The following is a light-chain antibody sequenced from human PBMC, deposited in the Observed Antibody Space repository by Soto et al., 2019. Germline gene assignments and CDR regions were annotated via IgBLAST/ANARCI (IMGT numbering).Light chain of an antibody. V-gene: IGLV1-40*01. CDR1: SSNIGAGYD. J-gene: IGLJ1*01. Sequence: QSVLTQPPSVSGAPGQRVTISCTGTSSNIGAGYDVHWYQHLPGTAPKLLIYGNSDRPSGVPDRFSGSKSGTPASLAITGLQAEDEADYYCQSYDTSLSGCVFGTGTKVTVL. CDR3: QSYDTSLSGCV. CDR2: GNS.